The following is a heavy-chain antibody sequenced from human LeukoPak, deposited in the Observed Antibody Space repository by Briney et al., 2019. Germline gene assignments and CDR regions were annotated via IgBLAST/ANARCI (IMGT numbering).Heavy chain of an antibody. J-gene: IGHJ2*01. D-gene: IGHD6-6*01. CDR3: ARPGNSSYWYFDL. Sequence: SETLSLTCSVSGGSIYTYYWSWIRQPPGKGLEWIGYIYYSGNSDYNPSLRSRVTISVDTSKNQFSLKLSSVTAADTAVYYCARPGNSSYWYFDLWGRGSLVTVCS. CDR1: GGSIYTYY. CDR2: IYYSGNS. V-gene: IGHV4-59*08.